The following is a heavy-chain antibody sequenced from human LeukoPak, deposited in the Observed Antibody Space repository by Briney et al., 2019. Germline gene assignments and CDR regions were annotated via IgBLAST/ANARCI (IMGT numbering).Heavy chain of an antibody. CDR1: GFTFSSYS. Sequence: GGSLRLSCAASGFTFSSYSMNWVRQAPGKGLEWVSSISSSSSYIYYADSVKGRFTISRDNAKNSLYLQMNSLRAEDTAVYYCAREQWGYCSGGSCYGGNFDYWGQGTLVTVSS. CDR2: ISSSSSYI. J-gene: IGHJ4*02. D-gene: IGHD2-15*01. CDR3: AREQWGYCSGGSCYGGNFDY. V-gene: IGHV3-21*01.